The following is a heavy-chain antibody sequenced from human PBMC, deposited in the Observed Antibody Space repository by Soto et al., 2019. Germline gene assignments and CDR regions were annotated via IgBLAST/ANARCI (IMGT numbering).Heavy chain of an antibody. CDR2: INPSGGSS. CDR1: GYTFTSYY. V-gene: IGHV1-46*01. CDR3: AIEVRRSNQFDH. J-gene: IGHJ4*02. Sequence: ASVKVSCKASGYTFTSYYMHWVRQAPGQGLEWIGIINPSGGSSSYAQKFQGRVTMTTDTSTSTVYMELSSLRSEDTAVYYCAIEVRRSNQFDHWGQGTMVTVSS. D-gene: IGHD3-10*01.